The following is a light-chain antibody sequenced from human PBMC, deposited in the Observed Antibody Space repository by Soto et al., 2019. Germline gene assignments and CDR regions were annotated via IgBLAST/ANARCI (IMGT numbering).Light chain of an antibody. CDR3: QHYNNWPPWT. CDR1: QSVSNN. V-gene: IGKV3-15*01. CDR2: GAS. Sequence: EIVMTQSPATLSVSPGERATLSCRASQSVSNNLAWYQQKPGQAPRLLIYGASTRATGIPARFSGSGSGTEFTLTISSLHSEDFAVYYCQHYNNWPPWTFGPGTKVEIK. J-gene: IGKJ1*01.